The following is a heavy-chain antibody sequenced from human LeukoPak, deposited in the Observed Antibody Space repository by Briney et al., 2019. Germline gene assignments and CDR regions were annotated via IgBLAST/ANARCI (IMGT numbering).Heavy chain of an antibody. J-gene: IGHJ4*02. Sequence: SETLSLTCTVSGGSISSYYWSWVRQPPGKGLEWIGYIYYSGSTNYNPSLKSRVTISVDTSKNQFSLKLSSVTAADTAVYYCARVKWVRKTYDILTGYRLYYFDYWGQGTLVTVSS. V-gene: IGHV4-59*12. D-gene: IGHD3-9*01. CDR2: IYYSGST. CDR3: ARVKWVRKTYDILTGYRLYYFDY. CDR1: GGSISSYY.